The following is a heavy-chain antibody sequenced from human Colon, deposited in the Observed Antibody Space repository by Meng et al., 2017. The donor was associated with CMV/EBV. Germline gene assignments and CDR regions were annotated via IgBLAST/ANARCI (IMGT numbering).Heavy chain of an antibody. CDR3: ARPSSASWSSPLPD. J-gene: IGHJ4*02. CDR2: ISSDSGKT. CDR1: GFTFSPFP. V-gene: IGHV3-30-3*01. D-gene: IGHD1-26*01. Sequence: GESLKISCVASGFTFSPFPMHWVRQAPGKGLEWVAFISSDSGKTYLADSVKGRFTISRDNSKNTLSLQMDSLRSEDTGVYFCARPSSASWSSPLPDWGQGTLVTVSS.